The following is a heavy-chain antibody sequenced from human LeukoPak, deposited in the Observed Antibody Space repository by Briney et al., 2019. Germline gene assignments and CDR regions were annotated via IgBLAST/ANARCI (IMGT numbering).Heavy chain of an antibody. Sequence: GGSLRLSCPASGFTYSNYAMTWVRQAPGEGLEWVSAISSGGDTTYYAESVKGRFTISRDNSKTTLYLQMDSLRAEDTAVYYCARVGPTTRIIDYWGQGTLVTVSP. V-gene: IGHV3-23*01. J-gene: IGHJ4*02. CDR1: GFTYSNYA. CDR3: ARVGPTTRIIDY. CDR2: ISSGGDTT. D-gene: IGHD1-26*01.